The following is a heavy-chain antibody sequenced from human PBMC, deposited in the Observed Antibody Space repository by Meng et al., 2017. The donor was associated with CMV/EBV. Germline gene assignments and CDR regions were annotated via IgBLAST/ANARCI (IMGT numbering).Heavy chain of an antibody. V-gene: IGHV1-69*12. D-gene: IGHD5-12*01. CDR3: AREGALAYFDY. Sequence: QDHVAQAGAEGKKPGSSVKVSCKASGGTFSSYAVSWVRQAPGQGLEWMRGIIPIFGTANYAQKFQGRVTITADESTSTAYMELSSLRSEDTAVYYCAREGALAYFDYWGQGTLVTVSS. CDR1: GGTFSSYA. CDR2: IIPIFGTA. J-gene: IGHJ4*02.